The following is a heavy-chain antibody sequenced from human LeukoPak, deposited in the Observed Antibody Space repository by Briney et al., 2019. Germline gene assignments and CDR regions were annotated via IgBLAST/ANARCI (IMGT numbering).Heavy chain of an antibody. CDR1: GLNFNIGW. V-gene: IGHV3-48*01. D-gene: IGHD7-27*01. CDR3: ARDRNWGLDY. Sequence: GRSPRLSCAVSGLNFNIGWVSWVSQAPGKGLEWVSYITGSSSTIYYADSVKGRLTISRDNAKNSLYLQMNSLRAEDTAVYFCARDRNWGLDYWGQGTLVTVSS. CDR2: ITGSSSTI. J-gene: IGHJ4*02.